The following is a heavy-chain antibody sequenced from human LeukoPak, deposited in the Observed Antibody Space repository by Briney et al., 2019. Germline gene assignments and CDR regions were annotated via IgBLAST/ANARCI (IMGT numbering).Heavy chain of an antibody. CDR1: GGSISSNY. CDR3: ARDRRTMVRGVTHDAFDI. V-gene: IGHV4-59*01. D-gene: IGHD3-10*01. CDR2: IYYSGST. J-gene: IGHJ3*02. Sequence: SETLSLTCSVSGGSISSNYWSWIRQPPGKGLEWIGNIYYSGSTNYNPSLKSRVTISVDTSKNQFSLKLSSVTAADTAVYYCARDRRTMVRGVTHDAFDIWGQGTMVTVSS.